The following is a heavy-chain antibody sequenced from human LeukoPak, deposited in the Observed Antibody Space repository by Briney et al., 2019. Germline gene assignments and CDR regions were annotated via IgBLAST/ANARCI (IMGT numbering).Heavy chain of an antibody. CDR3: ARVVGVPAAIDHRALDY. CDR2: IYYSGST. CDR1: GGSISSGDYY. V-gene: IGHV4-30-4*01. J-gene: IGHJ4*02. D-gene: IGHD2-2*01. Sequence: SETLSLTCTVSGGSISSGDYYWSWIRQPPGKGLEWIGYIYYSGSTYYNPSLKSRVTISVDTSKNQFSLKLSSVTAADTAVYYCARVVGVPAAIDHRALDYWGQGTLVTVSS.